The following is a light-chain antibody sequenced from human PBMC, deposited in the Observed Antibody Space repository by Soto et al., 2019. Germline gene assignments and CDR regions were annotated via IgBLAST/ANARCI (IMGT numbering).Light chain of an antibody. V-gene: IGLV2-8*01. CDR2: EVT. CDR3: SSFAGTNNLYV. CDR1: SSDVGGYNY. J-gene: IGLJ1*01. Sequence: QSVLTQPPSASGSPGQSVTISCTGSSSDVGGYNYVSWYQHHPGQAPKLMIYEVTKRPSGVPDRFSGSKSGNTASLTVSGLQAEDEADYFCSSFAGTNNLYVFGTGTKLTAL.